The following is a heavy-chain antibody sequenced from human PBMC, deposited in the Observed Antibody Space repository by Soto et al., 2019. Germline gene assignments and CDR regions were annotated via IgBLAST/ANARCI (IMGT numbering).Heavy chain of an antibody. V-gene: IGHV1-18*01. Sequence: QVQLVQSGAEVKKPGASVKVSCKASGYTFTSYGIIWVRQAPGQGLEWMGWISAYNGNTNYAQKLQGRVTMTTDTSTSTAYMELWSLRSDDTAVYYCARQWLVPPSYYYMDVWGKGTTVTVSS. J-gene: IGHJ6*03. CDR3: ARQWLVPPSYYYMDV. D-gene: IGHD6-19*01. CDR2: ISAYNGNT. CDR1: GYTFTSYG.